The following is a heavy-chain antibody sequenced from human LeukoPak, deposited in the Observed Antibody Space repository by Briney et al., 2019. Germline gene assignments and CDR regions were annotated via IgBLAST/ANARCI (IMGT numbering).Heavy chain of an antibody. J-gene: IGHJ4*02. V-gene: IGHV3-21*01. CDR2: ISTSSDYI. CDR3: ARFSALGGYDFPLDY. CDR1: GFTFSSYS. D-gene: IGHD5-12*01. Sequence: GGSLRLSCAASGFTFSSYSMNWVRQAPGKGLDWVSSISTSSDYIYYADSVKGRFTISRDNAKNSLYLQMNSLRAEDTAVYYCARFSALGGYDFPLDYWGQGTLVTVSS.